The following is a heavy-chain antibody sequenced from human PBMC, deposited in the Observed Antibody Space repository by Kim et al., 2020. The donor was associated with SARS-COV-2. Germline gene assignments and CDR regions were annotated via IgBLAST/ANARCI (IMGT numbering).Heavy chain of an antibody. Sequence: YARKLQGRVTMTTEASTSTAYMELRSLRSDDTAVYYCAGVVSQMLAFDYWGQGTLVTVSA. CDR3: AGVVSQMLAFDY. D-gene: IGHD2-15*01. V-gene: IGHV1-18*01. J-gene: IGHJ4*02.